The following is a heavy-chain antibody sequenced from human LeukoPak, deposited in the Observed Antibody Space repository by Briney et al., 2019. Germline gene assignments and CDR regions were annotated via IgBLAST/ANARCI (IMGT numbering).Heavy chain of an antibody. CDR1: GFTFSSYS. CDR3: ARDFYDSSGYSCDY. D-gene: IGHD3-22*01. CDR2: ISSRSSAI. Sequence: PGGSLRLSCAASGFTFSSYSMNWVRQAPGHGLKWVSYISSRSSAIYYADTVKGRFTISRDNANNSLYLQMNSLRAEDTAVYYCARDFYDSSGYSCDYWGQGTLVTVSS. V-gene: IGHV3-48*01. J-gene: IGHJ4*02.